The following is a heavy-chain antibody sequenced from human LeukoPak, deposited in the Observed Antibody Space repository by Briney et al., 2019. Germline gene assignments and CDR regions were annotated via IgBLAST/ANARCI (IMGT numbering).Heavy chain of an antibody. CDR2: INPNSGGT. Sequence: ASVTVSCKASGYTFTDYYTNWVRQAPGQGLEWMGWINPNSGGTHYAQKFQGRVTMTRDTSVTTAYMELSSLRSDDTAMYYCTRALGSDYWGQGTLVTVSS. D-gene: IGHD1-26*01. J-gene: IGHJ4*02. V-gene: IGHV1-2*02. CDR3: TRALGSDY. CDR1: GYTFTDYY.